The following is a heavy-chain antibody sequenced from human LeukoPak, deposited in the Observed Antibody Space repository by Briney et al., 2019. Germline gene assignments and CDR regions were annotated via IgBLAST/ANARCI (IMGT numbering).Heavy chain of an antibody. J-gene: IGHJ4*02. Sequence: GGSLRLSCAASGFAFKSYSMYWVRQGPGKGLEWVASISDASFSINYADSVKGRFTISRDNSKNILYLQMNNLRAEDTAVYYCAKPMTTVTTHPLPFDYWGQGTLVTVSS. CDR3: AKPMTTVTTHPLPFDY. CDR2: ISDASFSI. V-gene: IGHV3-23*01. CDR1: GFAFKSYS. D-gene: IGHD4-17*01.